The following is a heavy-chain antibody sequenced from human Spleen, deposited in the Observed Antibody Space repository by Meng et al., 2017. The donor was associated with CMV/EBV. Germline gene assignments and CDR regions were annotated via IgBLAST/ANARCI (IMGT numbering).Heavy chain of an antibody. CDR3: ASAFRSRGVTASFDP. D-gene: IGHD4-23*01. V-gene: IGHV3-21*04. CDR1: GFTFSSYS. Sequence: GESLKISCAASGFTFSSYSMNWVRQAPGKGLEWVSSISSSSSYIYYADSVKGRFTISRDNAKNSLYLQMNSLRAEDTAFYYCASAFRSRGVTASFDPWGQGTLVTVSS. J-gene: IGHJ5*02. CDR2: ISSSSSYI.